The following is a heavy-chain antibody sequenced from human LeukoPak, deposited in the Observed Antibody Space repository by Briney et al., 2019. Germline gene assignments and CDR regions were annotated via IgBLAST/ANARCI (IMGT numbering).Heavy chain of an antibody. CDR3: ARQDSVSSYFDP. V-gene: IGHV4-39*01. CDR1: RDSISRGSYY. Sequence: SETLSLTCTVSRDSISRGSYYWGWIRQPPGKGLEWIGTIYYSGSTYYNPALKSRVTIPVYTAKNYFSLSLRSVTAAATALYYCARQDSVSSYFDPWGQGTLVTVSS. J-gene: IGHJ5*02. CDR2: IYYSGST. D-gene: IGHD1-26*01.